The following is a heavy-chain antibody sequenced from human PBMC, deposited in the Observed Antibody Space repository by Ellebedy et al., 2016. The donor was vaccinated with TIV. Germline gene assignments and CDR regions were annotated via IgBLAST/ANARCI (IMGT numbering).Heavy chain of an antibody. J-gene: IGHJ4*02. CDR2: INGGGGVT. V-gene: IGHV3-23*01. CDR3: AKLRGQHYTGWYVDY. CDR1: GFTFNNNA. Sequence: GESLKISCAASGFTFNNNAMKWVRQAPGTGLEWVAAINGGGGVTYYADSVKGRFTLSRDNSKNTLYLQLNSLRAEDTALYYCAKLRGQHYTGWYVDYWGQGTLVTVSS. D-gene: IGHD6-19*01.